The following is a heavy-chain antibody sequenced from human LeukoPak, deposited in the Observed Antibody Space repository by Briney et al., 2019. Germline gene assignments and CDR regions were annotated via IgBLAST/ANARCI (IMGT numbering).Heavy chain of an antibody. CDR1: GFTFSSCG. J-gene: IGHJ4*02. CDR2: IWYDGSHK. Sequence: GGSLRLSCAASGFTFSSCGMHWVRQAPGKGLEWVAVIWYDGSHKYYVDCVKGRFTISRDNSKNTLYLQMNSLRAEDTAVYYCARGDLYGDYVILNWGQGTLVTVSS. D-gene: IGHD4-17*01. V-gene: IGHV3-33*01. CDR3: ARGDLYGDYVILN.